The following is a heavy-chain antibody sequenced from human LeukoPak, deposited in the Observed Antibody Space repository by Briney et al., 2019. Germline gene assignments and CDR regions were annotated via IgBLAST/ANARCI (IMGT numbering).Heavy chain of an antibody. CDR1: GFDFSTYA. J-gene: IGHJ4*02. CDR2: IPYDGSNK. D-gene: IGHD3-10*01. Sequence: GGSLRLSCAASGFDFSTYAINWVRQAPGKGLERVAVIPYDGSNKYYADSVKGRFTISRDNSKNTLYLQMNSLRAEDTAVYYCARDNGRDYYGSGSRLGYWGQGTLVTVSS. CDR3: ARDNGRDYYGSGSRLGY. V-gene: IGHV3-30-3*01.